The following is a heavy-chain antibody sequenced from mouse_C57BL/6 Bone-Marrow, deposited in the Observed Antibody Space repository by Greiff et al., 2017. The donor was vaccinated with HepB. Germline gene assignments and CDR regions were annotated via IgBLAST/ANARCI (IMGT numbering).Heavy chain of an antibody. D-gene: IGHD1-1*01. CDR3: ARSYYGKGYAMDY. CDR1: GYTFTSYW. Sequence: QVQLQQPGAELVKPGASVKMSCKASGYTFTSYWITWVKQRPGQGLEWIGDIYPGSGSTNYNEKFKSKATLTVDTASSTAYMQLSSLTSEDSAVYYWARSYYGKGYAMDYWGQGTSVTVSS. V-gene: IGHV1-55*01. CDR2: IYPGSGST. J-gene: IGHJ4*01.